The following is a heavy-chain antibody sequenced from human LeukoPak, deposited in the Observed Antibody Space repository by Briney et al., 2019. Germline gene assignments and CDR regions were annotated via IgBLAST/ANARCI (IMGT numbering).Heavy chain of an antibody. CDR1: GFTFSSYG. J-gene: IGHJ4*02. CDR2: IYSGGST. Sequence: GGSLRLSCAASGFTFSSYGMSWVRQAPGKGLGWVSVIYSGGSTYYADSVKGRFTISRDNSKNTLYLQMNSLRAEDTAVYYCARDKRGSGSIYFDYWGQGTLVTVSS. CDR3: ARDKRGSGSIYFDY. V-gene: IGHV3-53*01. D-gene: IGHD3-10*01.